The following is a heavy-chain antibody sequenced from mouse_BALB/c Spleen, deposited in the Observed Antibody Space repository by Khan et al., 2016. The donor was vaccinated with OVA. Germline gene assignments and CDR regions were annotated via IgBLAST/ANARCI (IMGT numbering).Heavy chain of an antibody. CDR3: ANHGSSSAWFAY. Sequence: QVQLKEYGAELAKPGASVKMSCKASGYTFTSYWMHWVKQRPGQGLEWIGYINPSTGYSEYNQKFKDKATLPADKSSSTAFMQLSSLTSDDSAVYYCANHGSSSAWFAYWGQGTLVTVSA. V-gene: IGHV1-7*01. CDR1: GYTFTSYW. D-gene: IGHD1-1*01. CDR2: INPSTGYS. J-gene: IGHJ3*01.